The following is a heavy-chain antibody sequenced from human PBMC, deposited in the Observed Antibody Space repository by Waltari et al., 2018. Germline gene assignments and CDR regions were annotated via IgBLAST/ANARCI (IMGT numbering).Heavy chain of an antibody. CDR3: AKDAFGNTYLDF. D-gene: IGHD2-2*02. CDR1: GFPSGIFG. Sequence: QVNLVESGGGVVKLGGSRRPPWAPPGFPSGIFGMHWVRQAPGKGLEWVALIWFDGSDKFYADSVRGRFTISRDNSARTLYLDMDSLRLDDTAMYYCAKDAFGNTYLDFWGQGTLVTVSS. J-gene: IGHJ4*02. V-gene: IGHV3-30*02. CDR2: IWFDGSDK.